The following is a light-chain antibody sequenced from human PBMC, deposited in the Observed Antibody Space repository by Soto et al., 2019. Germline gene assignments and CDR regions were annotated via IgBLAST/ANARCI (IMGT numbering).Light chain of an antibody. CDR1: QNVNGW. V-gene: IGKV1-5*03. J-gene: IGKJ1*01. CDR2: KAS. Sequence: DIQMTQSPSTLSASVGDRVTITCRASQNVNGWLAWYQQKPGKAPKLLINKASTLESGVPSGFSGRGFGTEFTLTISSLQTDDFATYYCQQYDTRCTFGQGTKVDSK. CDR3: QQYDTRCT.